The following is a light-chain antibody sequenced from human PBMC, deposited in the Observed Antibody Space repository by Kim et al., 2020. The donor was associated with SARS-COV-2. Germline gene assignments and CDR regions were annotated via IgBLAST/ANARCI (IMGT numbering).Light chain of an antibody. V-gene: IGLV6-57*03. Sequence: GKTVTISCTRSSGSIDDNYVQWYQQRPGGVPTTVIYEDDQRPSGVSDRFSGSIDNSSNSASLTISGLRTEDEADYYCQCYNRDNVIFGGGTQLTVL. CDR3: QCYNRDNVI. CDR1: SGSIDDNY. CDR2: EDD. J-gene: IGLJ2*01.